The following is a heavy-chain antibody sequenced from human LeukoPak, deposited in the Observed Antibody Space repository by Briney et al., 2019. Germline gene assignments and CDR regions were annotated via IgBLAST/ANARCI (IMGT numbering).Heavy chain of an antibody. CDR3: ARDNGVVVQNWFDP. V-gene: IGHV1-2*02. J-gene: IGHJ5*02. Sequence: ASVKVSCKASGYTFTGYYMHWVRQAPGQGLEWMGWINPNSGGTNYAQKFQGRVTTIRDTSISTAYMELSRLRSDDTAVYYCARDNGVVVQNWFDPWGQGTLVTVSS. CDR2: INPNSGGT. CDR1: GYTFTGYY. D-gene: IGHD3-22*01.